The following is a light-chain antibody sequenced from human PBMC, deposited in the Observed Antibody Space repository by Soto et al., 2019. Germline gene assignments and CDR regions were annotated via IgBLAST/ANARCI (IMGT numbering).Light chain of an antibody. J-gene: IGKJ5*01. V-gene: IGKV3-11*01. CDR1: QSVSNY. CDR3: QQRSNWPSIT. Sequence: EIVLTQSPATLSLSPGERATLSCRASQSVSNYLAWYQQKPGQAPRLLIYDASSRATGIPGRFSGSGSGTDLTLTISSLEPEDFAVYYCQQRSNWPSITFGQGTRLEMK. CDR2: DAS.